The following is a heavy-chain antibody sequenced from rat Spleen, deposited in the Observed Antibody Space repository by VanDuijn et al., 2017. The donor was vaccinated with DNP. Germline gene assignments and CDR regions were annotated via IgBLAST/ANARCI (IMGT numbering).Heavy chain of an antibody. J-gene: IGHJ1*01. CDR2: ISTSGYST. V-gene: IGHV5S13*01. Sequence: EVQLVESGGGLVQPGRSLKLSCAASEFTFSNYAMAWVRQAPKRGLEWVATISTSGYSTYYQDSVKGRFTISRDNAKNTLYLQMDRLKSEDTATYYCARLGRLRPYWYFDFWGPGTMVTVSS. CDR1: EFTFSNYA. CDR3: ARLGRLRPYWYFDF. D-gene: IGHD1-11*01.